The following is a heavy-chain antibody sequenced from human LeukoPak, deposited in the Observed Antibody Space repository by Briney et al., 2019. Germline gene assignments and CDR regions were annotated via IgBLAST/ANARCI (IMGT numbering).Heavy chain of an antibody. D-gene: IGHD4-17*01. CDR1: GGSISSYY. CDR2: IYYSGST. CDR3: AKDKGHDDYGDYYFDC. J-gene: IGHJ4*02. V-gene: IGHV4-59*01. Sequence: PSGTLSLTCTVSGGSISSYYWSWIRQPPGKGLEWIGYIYYSGSTNYNPSLKSRVTISVDTSKNQFSLKLSSVTAADTAVYYCAKDKGHDDYGDYYFDCWGQGTLVTVSS.